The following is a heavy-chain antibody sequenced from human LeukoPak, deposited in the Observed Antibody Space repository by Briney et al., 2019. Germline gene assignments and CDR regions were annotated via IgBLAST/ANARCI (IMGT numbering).Heavy chain of an antibody. V-gene: IGHV3-21*06. J-gene: IGHJ4*02. CDR2: IGPTGSDR. D-gene: IGHD1-14*01. CDR1: GLTFSTSG. CDR3: ATETNGRHYDY. Sequence: PGGSLRLSCTASGLTFSTSGFHWVRQAPGEGLEWVASIGPTGSDRYHADSIKGRFTISRDNANNFLYLQMNSLRAEDTAVYYCATETNGRHYDYWGQGTLLTVSS.